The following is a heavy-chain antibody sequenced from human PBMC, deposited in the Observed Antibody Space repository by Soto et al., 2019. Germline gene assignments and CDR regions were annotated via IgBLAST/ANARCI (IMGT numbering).Heavy chain of an antibody. Sequence: GGSLRLSWAASAFTFRSFETDWDRQTPGKRLEWVSYISSSGSTLSYAASVKGRFTISRDNAQNSLHLQMNSLRAEDTAVYYCARLAGHALDYWGQGTLVTVSS. J-gene: IGHJ4*02. CDR1: AFTFRSFE. CDR3: ARLAGHALDY. V-gene: IGHV3-48*03. CDR2: ISSSGSTL.